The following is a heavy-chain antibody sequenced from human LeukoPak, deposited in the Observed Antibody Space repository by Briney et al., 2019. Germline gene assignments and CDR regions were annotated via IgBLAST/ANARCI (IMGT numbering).Heavy chain of an antibody. CDR3: ARGGNFYGMDV. D-gene: IGHD3-16*01. Sequence: GGSLRLSCAASGFSVSTKYMSWVRQAPGKGLEWVSVIYGGGSTYYVDSVKGRFTISRDNSKNMVDLRMNSLRAEDTAVYYCARGGNFYGMDVWGQGTTVTVSS. CDR2: IYGGGST. J-gene: IGHJ6*02. V-gene: IGHV3-66*01. CDR1: GFSVSTKY.